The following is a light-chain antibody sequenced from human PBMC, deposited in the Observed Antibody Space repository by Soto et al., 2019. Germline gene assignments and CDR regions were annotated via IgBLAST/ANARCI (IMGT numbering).Light chain of an antibody. Sequence: QLVLTQSSSASASLGSSVKLTCTLSSGHSTYIIAWHQQQPGKAPRYLMKLEPTGTYNKGSGVPDRFSGSSSGADRYLTISNLQFEDEADYYCETWDSNTPCVLGTGTKLTVL. CDR3: ETWDSNTPCV. CDR2: LEPTGTY. V-gene: IGLV4-60*02. CDR1: SGHSTYI. J-gene: IGLJ1*01.